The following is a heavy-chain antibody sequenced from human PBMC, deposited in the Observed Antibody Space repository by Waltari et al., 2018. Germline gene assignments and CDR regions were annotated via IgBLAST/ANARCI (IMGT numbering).Heavy chain of an antibody. Sequence: QVHLVESGGGVVQPGKSLRLSCAASGFTFGSYGMHWVRQAPGKGLEGVAVIWFEGSKKYYAESVKGRFTISRDNSRRSVSLEMNSLRGEDTAVYYCAKAGRRYFDFSEILEWGLGTQVTVSS. J-gene: IGHJ4*02. V-gene: IGHV3-33*06. CDR2: IWFEGSKK. D-gene: IGHD3-9*01. CDR1: GFTFGSYG. CDR3: AKAGRRYFDFSEILE.